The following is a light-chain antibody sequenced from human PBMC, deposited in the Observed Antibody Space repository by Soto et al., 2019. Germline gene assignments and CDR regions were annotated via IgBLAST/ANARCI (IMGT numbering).Light chain of an antibody. CDR2: DVS. Sequence: QSALTQPASVSGSPGQSITISCTGTSSDVGGYNYVSWYQRHPGKAPKLMIFDVSNRPSGVSNRFSGSKSANTASLTISGLQADDXAAYFCSSYTSSTTXHVFGTGTEVTV. CDR1: SSDVGGYNY. J-gene: IGLJ1*01. V-gene: IGLV2-14*03. CDR3: SSYTSSTTXHV.